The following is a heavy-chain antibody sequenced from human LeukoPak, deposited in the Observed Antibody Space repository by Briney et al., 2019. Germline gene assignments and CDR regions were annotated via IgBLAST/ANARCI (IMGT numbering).Heavy chain of an antibody. V-gene: IGHV4-31*03. J-gene: IGHJ4*02. CDR2: IYYSGST. CDR1: GGSISSGGYY. D-gene: IGHD4-17*01. CDR3: ARATRDYERVF. Sequence: SETLSLTCTVSGGSISSGGYYWSWIRQRPGKGLEWIRYIYYSGSTYYNPSLKSRVTISVDTSKNQFSLKLSSVTAADTAVYYCARATRDYERVFWGQGTLVTVSS.